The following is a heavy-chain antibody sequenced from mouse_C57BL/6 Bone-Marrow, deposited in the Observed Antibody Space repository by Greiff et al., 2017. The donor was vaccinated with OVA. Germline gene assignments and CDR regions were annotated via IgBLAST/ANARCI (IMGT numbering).Heavy chain of an antibody. D-gene: IGHD1-1*01. CDR3: ARMTYYYGSSYAMDY. J-gene: IGHJ4*01. CDR1: GFSLSTFGMG. CDR2: IWWDDDK. V-gene: IGHV8-8*01. Sequence: QVTLKVCGPGILQPSQTLSLTCSFSGFSLSTFGMGVGWIRQPSGKGLEWLAHIWWDDDKYYNPALKSRLTISKDTSKNQVFLKIANVDTADTATYYCARMTYYYGSSYAMDYWGQGTSVTVSS.